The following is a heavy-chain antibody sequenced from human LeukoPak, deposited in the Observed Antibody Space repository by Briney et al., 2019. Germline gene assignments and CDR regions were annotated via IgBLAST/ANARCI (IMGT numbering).Heavy chain of an antibody. CDR3: ARAVGVGRGTYFDL. CDR1: GASISGYY. D-gene: IGHD1-1*01. V-gene: IGHV4-59*08. CDR2: ISYIGST. Sequence: SETLSLTCTVSGASISGYYWSWIRQPPGKGLEWIGYISYIGSTNYNPSLKSRVTISVDTSKNQFSLKLSSVTAADTAVYYCARAVGVGRGTYFDLWGRGTLVTVSS. J-gene: IGHJ2*01.